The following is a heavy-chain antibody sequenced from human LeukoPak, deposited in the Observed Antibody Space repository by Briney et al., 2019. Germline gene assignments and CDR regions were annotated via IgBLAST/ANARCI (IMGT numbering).Heavy chain of an antibody. CDR2: IYPGDSDT. CDR3: ARMKIADIVVVAGYDY. D-gene: IGHD2-2*01. Sequence: GESLKISCKGSGYSFTSYWIGWVRQMPGKGLEWMGIIYPGDSDTRYSPSFQGQVTISADKFISTAYLQWSSLKASDTAMYYCARMKIADIVVVAGYDYWGQGTLVTVSS. CDR1: GYSFTSYW. V-gene: IGHV5-51*01. J-gene: IGHJ4*02.